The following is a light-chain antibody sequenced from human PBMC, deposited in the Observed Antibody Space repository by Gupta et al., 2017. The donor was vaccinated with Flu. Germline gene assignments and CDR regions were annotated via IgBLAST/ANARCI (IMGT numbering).Light chain of an antibody. J-gene: IGKJ4*01. Sequence: DIQMTQSPSSLSASVGDRVTITCRASQSISSYLNWYQQKPGKAPKLLIYAASSLQSGVPSRFSGSGSGTXFTLTIXRLQPEDFATYYCQQSDRTPRTFGXGTKVEIK. CDR1: QSISSY. V-gene: IGKV1-39*01. CDR2: AAS. CDR3: QQSDRTPRT.